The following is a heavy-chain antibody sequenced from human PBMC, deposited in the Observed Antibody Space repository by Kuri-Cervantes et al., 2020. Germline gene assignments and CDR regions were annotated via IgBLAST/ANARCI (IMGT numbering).Heavy chain of an antibody. CDR2: IYHSGST. D-gene: IGHD6-19*01. J-gene: IGHJ4*02. CDR3: ARIPRVADFDY. CDR1: GYSISSGYY. Sequence: WGSLRLSCAVSGYSISSGYYWGWIRQPPGKGLEWIGSIYHSGSTYYNPSLKSRVTISVDTSKNQFSLKLSSVTAADTAVYYCARIPRVADFDYWGQGTLVTVSS. V-gene: IGHV4-38-2*01.